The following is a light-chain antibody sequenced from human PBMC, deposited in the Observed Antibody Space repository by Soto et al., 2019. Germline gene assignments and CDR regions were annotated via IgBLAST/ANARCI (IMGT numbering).Light chain of an antibody. Sequence: QSALTQPASVSGSPGQSITISCAGTSSDVGAYNYVSWYQQHPGNAPKLVMYEVGDRPSGVSNRFSGSKSGNTASLTISGLQAEDEADYYCSSYTSSTTQVFGGGTKLTVL. CDR2: EVG. V-gene: IGLV2-14*01. J-gene: IGLJ3*02. CDR1: SSDVGAYNY. CDR3: SSYTSSTTQV.